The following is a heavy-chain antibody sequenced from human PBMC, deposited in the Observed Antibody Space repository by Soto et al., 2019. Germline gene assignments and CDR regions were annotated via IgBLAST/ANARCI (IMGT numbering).Heavy chain of an antibody. CDR2: INDGGST. J-gene: IGHJ5*02. D-gene: IGHD2-8*02. CDR1: GGSFSGYY. CDR3: ARLVVIGNWFDP. V-gene: IGHV4-34*01. Sequence: SETLSLTCAVYGGSFSGYYWSWIRQPPGKGLEWIGEINDGGSTNYNPSLKSRVTISVDTSKNQFSLKLSSVTAADTAVYYCARLVVIGNWFDPWGQGTLVTVSS.